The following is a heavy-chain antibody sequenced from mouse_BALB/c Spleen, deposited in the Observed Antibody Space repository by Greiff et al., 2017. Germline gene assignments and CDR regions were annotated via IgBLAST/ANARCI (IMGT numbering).Heavy chain of an antibody. CDR2: IYPYNGGT. D-gene: IGHD2-4*01. V-gene: IGHV1S29*02. J-gene: IGHJ3*01. CDR1: GYTFTDYN. Sequence: EVQLQQSGPELVKPGASVKISCKASGYTFTDYNMHWVKQSHGKSLEWIGYIYPYNGGTGYNQKFKSKATLTVDNSSSTAYMELRSLTSEDSAVYYCAREEAYDYGFAYWGQGTLVTVSA. CDR3: AREEAYDYGFAY.